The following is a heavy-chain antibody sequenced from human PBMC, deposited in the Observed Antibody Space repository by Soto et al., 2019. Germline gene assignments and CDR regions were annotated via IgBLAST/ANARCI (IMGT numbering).Heavy chain of an antibody. CDR1: GGTFSSYA. V-gene: IGHV1-69*12. D-gene: IGHD3-16*01. Sequence: QVQLVQSGAEVKKPGSSVKVSCKASGGTFSSYAISWVRQAPGQGLEWMGGIIPIFGTANYAQKFQGRVTITANESTSTAYMELSSLRSEDTAVYYCARAGAMITFGGVSRSYFDYWGQGTLVTVSS. CDR2: IIPIFGTA. J-gene: IGHJ4*02. CDR3: ARAGAMITFGGVSRSYFDY.